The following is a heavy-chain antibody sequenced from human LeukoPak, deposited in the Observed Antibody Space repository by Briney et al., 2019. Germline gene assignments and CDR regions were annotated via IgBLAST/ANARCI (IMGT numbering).Heavy chain of an antibody. CDR1: GFTFSDYS. D-gene: IGHD6-6*01. CDR3: TRYPSSAALGKK. V-gene: IGHV3-48*01. Sequence: PGGSLRLSCAASGFTFSDYSMNWVRQAPGKGLEWVSYISSSSSTVYYADSVKGRFTISRDNAKNSLYLQMNSLRAEDTAVYYCTRYPSSAALGKKWGQGTLVTVSS. J-gene: IGHJ4*02. CDR2: ISSSSSTV.